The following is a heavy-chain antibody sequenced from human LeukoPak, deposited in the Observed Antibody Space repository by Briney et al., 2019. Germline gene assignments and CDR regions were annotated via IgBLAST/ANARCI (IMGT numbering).Heavy chain of an antibody. V-gene: IGHV3-48*03. J-gene: IGHJ4*02. Sequence: GGSLRLSCAASGFTFSSYEMNWVRQAPGKGLEWVSYISSSGSTIYYADSVKGRFTISRDNSKNTLYLQMDSLRAEDTAVYYCAKDFYDSLIDYWGQGTLVTVSS. CDR1: GFTFSSYE. CDR3: AKDFYDSLIDY. CDR2: ISSSGSTI. D-gene: IGHD3-22*01.